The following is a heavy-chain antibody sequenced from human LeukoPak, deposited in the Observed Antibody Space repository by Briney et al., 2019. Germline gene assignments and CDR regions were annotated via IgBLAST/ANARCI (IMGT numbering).Heavy chain of an antibody. CDR2: IYTSGST. Sequence: SETLSLTCTVSGGSISSGSYYWRWIRQPAGKGLEWIGRIYTSGSTNYNPSLKSRVTISVDTSKNQFSLKLSSVTAADTAVYYCARWGTYASTSNWFDPWGQGTLVTVSS. D-gene: IGHD2-2*01. CDR1: GGSISSGSYY. V-gene: IGHV4-61*02. CDR3: ARWGTYASTSNWFDP. J-gene: IGHJ5*02.